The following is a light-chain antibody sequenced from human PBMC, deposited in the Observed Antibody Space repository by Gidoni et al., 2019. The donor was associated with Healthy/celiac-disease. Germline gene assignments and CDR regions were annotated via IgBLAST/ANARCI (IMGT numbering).Light chain of an antibody. V-gene: IGKV4-1*01. Sequence: IVMTQSPDPLAVSLGERATINCKSSQSVLYSSNNKNYLAWYQQKPGQPPMLLISWASTRESGVTDRCSGSGSGTDFTLTSSSLQAEDVAVYYCQQYYSTPLTFGQGTKLEI. J-gene: IGKJ2*01. CDR2: WAS. CDR3: QQYYSTPLT. CDR1: QSVLYSSNNKNY.